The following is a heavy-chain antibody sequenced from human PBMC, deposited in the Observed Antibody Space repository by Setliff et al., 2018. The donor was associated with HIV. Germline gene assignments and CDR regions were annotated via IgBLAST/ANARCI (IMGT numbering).Heavy chain of an antibody. CDR1: GFTFSDYY. CDR2: ITNTGSST. J-gene: IGHJ4*02. D-gene: IGHD6-19*01. CDR3: AKNWYRSPWSPLDY. Sequence: GESLKISCAASGFTFSDYYLNWFRLAPGKGLEWISHITNTGSSTNYADSVKGRFTISRDNAKYSLYLQMNTLRVEDTAVYYCAKNWYRSPWSPLDYWGQGTLVTVSS. V-gene: IGHV3-11*04.